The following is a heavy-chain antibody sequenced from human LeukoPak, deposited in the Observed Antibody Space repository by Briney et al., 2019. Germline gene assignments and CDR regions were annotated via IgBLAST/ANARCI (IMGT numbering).Heavy chain of an antibody. Sequence: PGGSLRLSCAASGFTFSSYWMHWVRQAPGKGLVWVSRINSDGSSTSYADSVKGRFTISRDNAKNTLYLQMNSLRAEDTAVYYCARVNIPAATRNWFDPWGQGTLVTVSS. CDR3: ARVNIPAATRNWFDP. J-gene: IGHJ5*02. CDR1: GFTFSSYW. D-gene: IGHD2-2*01. V-gene: IGHV3-74*01. CDR2: INSDGSST.